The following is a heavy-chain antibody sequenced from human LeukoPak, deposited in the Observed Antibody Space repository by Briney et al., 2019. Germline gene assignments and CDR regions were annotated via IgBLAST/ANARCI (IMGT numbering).Heavy chain of an antibody. CDR2: ISGSGGST. J-gene: IGHJ3*02. CDR1: GFTFSSYG. Sequence: GGSLRLSCVASGFTFSSYGMSWVRQAPGKGLEWVSAISGSGGSTYYADSVKGRFTISRDNSKNTLYLQMNSLRAEDTAVYYCAKTQWLDVFDIWGQGTMVTVSS. D-gene: IGHD6-19*01. V-gene: IGHV3-23*01. CDR3: AKTQWLDVFDI.